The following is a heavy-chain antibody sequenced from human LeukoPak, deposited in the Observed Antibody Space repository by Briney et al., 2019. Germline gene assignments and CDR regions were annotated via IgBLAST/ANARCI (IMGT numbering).Heavy chain of an antibody. V-gene: IGHV5-51*01. D-gene: IGHD2-2*01. CDR3: ARRYCSSTSCYYFDY. Sequence: GESLKTSCKGSGYSFTSYWIGWVRQMPGKGLEWMGIIYPGDSDTRYSPSFQGQVTISADKSISTAYLQWSSLKASDTAMYYCARRYCSSTSCYYFDYWGQGTLVTVSS. CDR1: GYSFTSYW. J-gene: IGHJ4*02. CDR2: IYPGDSDT.